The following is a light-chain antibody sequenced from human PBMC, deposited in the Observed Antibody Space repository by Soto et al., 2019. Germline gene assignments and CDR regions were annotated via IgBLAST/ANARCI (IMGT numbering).Light chain of an antibody. V-gene: IGLV2-14*01. CDR1: SSDIVTYDY. Sequence: QSALTQPASVSGSPGQSITISCTGTSSDIVTYDYVSWYQQHPGKAPKLMIYEVSHRPPGVSSRFSGSKSANTASLTISGLRAEDEADYYCYSKTATSKFFGTGTKVTVL. CDR3: YSKTATSKF. J-gene: IGLJ1*01. CDR2: EVS.